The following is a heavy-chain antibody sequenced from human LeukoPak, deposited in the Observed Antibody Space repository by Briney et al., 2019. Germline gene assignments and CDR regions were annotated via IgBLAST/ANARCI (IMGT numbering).Heavy chain of an antibody. CDR2: ISYDGSNK. CDR1: RVTFSSYA. J-gene: IGHJ4*02. D-gene: IGHD6-19*01. V-gene: IGHV3-30-3*01. CDR3: ATGYSAWSFGY. Sequence: GGSLRLSCAASRVTFSSYAMYWVRQAPGKGLDWVAVISYDGSNKYYADSVKGRFTISRDNSKNTLYLQMNSLRAEDTAMYFCATGYSAWSFGYWGQGTLVTVSS.